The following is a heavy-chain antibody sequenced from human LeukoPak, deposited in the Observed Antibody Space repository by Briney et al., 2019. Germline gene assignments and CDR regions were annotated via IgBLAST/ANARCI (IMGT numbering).Heavy chain of an antibody. V-gene: IGHV3-30*02. CDR3: AKDWVVPDPFDY. CDR2: IRYDGSNK. Sequence: GGSLRLSCAASGFTFSSYGMHWVRQAPGKGLEWVAFIRYDGSNKYYADSVKGRFTISRYNSKNTLYLQMNSLRAEDTAVYYCAKDWVVPDPFDYWGQGTLVTVSS. J-gene: IGHJ4*02. D-gene: IGHD2-2*01. CDR1: GFTFSSYG.